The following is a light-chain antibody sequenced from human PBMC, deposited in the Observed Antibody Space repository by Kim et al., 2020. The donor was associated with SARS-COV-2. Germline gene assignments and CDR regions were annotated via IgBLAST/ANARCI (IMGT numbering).Light chain of an antibody. CDR2: AAS. Sequence: ASVGDRVTITCPARQGISNYLNWYQQKPGKAPKLLIYAASNLQSGVPSRFSGSGSGTDFTFTISRLQPEDIATYYCQQSYSTPITFGEGTRLEIK. CDR3: QQSYSTPIT. V-gene: IGKV1-39*01. CDR1: QGISNY. J-gene: IGKJ5*01.